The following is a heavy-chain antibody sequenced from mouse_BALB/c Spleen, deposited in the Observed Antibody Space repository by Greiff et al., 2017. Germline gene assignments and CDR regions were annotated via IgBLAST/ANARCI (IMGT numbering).Heavy chain of an antibody. J-gene: IGHJ4*01. CDR1: GYAFSSSW. V-gene: IGHV1-82*01. Sequence: VQLQQSGPELVKPGASVKISCKASGYAFSSSWMNWVKQRPGQGLEWIGRIYPGDGDTNYNGKFKGKATLTADKSSSTAYMQLSSLTSVDSAVYFCARSEDYDVDPYYYAMDYWGQGTSVTVSS. CDR3: ARSEDYDVDPYYYAMDY. D-gene: IGHD2-4*01. CDR2: IYPGDGDT.